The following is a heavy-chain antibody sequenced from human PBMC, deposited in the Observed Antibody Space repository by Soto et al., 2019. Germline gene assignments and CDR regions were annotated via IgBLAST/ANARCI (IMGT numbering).Heavy chain of an antibody. Sequence: QVQLQESGPGLVKPSETLSLTCTVSGGSISSYYWSWIRQPPGKGLEWIGYIYYSGSTNYNPSLNSRVTISVDTSKNPFSLKLSSVTAADTAVYYCARPGYCSSTSCKDAFDIWGQGTMVTVSS. CDR3: ARPGYCSSTSCKDAFDI. CDR2: IYYSGST. J-gene: IGHJ3*02. V-gene: IGHV4-59*08. D-gene: IGHD2-2*01. CDR1: GGSISSYY.